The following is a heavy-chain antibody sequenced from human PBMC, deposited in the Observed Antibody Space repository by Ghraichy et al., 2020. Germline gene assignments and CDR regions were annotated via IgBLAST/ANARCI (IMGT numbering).Heavy chain of an antibody. J-gene: IGHJ5*02. CDR3: ARGVRFLEWRTFTGNNWFDP. V-gene: IGHV4-34*01. Sequence: SETLSLTCAVYGGSFSGYYWSWIRQPPGKGLEWIGEINHSGSTNYNPSLKSRVTISVDTSKNQFSLKLSSVTAADTAVYYCARGVRFLEWRTFTGNNWFDPWGQGTLVTVSS. D-gene: IGHD3-3*01. CDR2: INHSGST. CDR1: GGSFSGYY.